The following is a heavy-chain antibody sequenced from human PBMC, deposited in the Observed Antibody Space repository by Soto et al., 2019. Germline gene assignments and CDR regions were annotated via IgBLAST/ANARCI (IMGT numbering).Heavy chain of an antibody. V-gene: IGHV4-30-2*05. CDR2: IYEGGNT. CDR1: GGSIISDGYS. J-gene: IGHJ4*02. Sequence: NPSETLSLTCAVSGGSIISDGYSWGWIRQPPGKGLQWIGLIYEGGNTYYTPSLESRMHMSLDATRNHYTLRLTSVTAADPAAYFCASAPVGLDTISYFGYWGKGKRSTVSS. D-gene: IGHD3-3*01. CDR3: ASAPVGLDTISYFGY.